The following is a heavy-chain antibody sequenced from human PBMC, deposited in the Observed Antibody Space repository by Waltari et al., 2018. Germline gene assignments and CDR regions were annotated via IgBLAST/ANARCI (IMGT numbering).Heavy chain of an antibody. D-gene: IGHD1-1*01. J-gene: IGHJ4*02. CDR1: GFGVNDNY. Sequence: QVQLVESGGGLVEPGGSLRLSCAGSGFGVNDNYMSWVRQGPGKGVECVPFMSPSRTFTNSADHVKGRFTISRDNARNSLFLQMNSLRPEDTAVYYCARGRDEYNPQPFDYWGQGTLVTVSS. CDR2: MSPSRTFT. V-gene: IGHV3-11*06. CDR3: ARGRDEYNPQPFDY.